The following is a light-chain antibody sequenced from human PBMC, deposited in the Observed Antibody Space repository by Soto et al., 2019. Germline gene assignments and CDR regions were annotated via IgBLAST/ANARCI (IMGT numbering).Light chain of an antibody. J-gene: IGLJ2*01. CDR1: SSDVGGSRF. Sequence: QSALTQPASVSGSPGQSITISCTGTSSDVGGSRFVSWYQQHPGKAPQLMIHEVTNRPSGVSNRFSGSKSGNTASLTISGLQAEDEADYYCSSSTTSTTVVFGGGTKVTVL. CDR2: EVT. CDR3: SSSTTSTTVV. V-gene: IGLV2-14*01.